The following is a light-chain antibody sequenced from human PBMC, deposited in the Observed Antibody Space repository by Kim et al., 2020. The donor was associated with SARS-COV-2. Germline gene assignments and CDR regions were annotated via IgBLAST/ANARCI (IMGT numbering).Light chain of an antibody. J-gene: IGLJ3*02. Sequence: SYELTHPPSVSVSPGQTASITCSGDNLGDKFVCWYQQKPGQSPILLIYRNSKRPSGIPERFSGSNSGNTATLTISGAQAVDEADYYCQAWASRSWVFGGGTQLTVL. CDR3: QAWASRSWV. CDR2: RNS. CDR1: NLGDKF. V-gene: IGLV3-1*01.